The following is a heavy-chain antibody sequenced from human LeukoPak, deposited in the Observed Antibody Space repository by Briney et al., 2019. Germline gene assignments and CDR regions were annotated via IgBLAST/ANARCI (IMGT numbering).Heavy chain of an antibody. CDR1: GYSFTSYW. Sequence: GESLKISCKGSGYSFTSYWIGWVRQMPGKDREGMGIIYPGDCDTRYSPSFQGRVTISADKSISTAYLQWSSLKAADTAMYYCARLSGYSSGGYNWFDPWGQGTLVTVSS. CDR2: IYPGDCDT. J-gene: IGHJ5*02. V-gene: IGHV5-51*01. CDR3: ARLSGYSSGGYNWFDP. D-gene: IGHD6-19*01.